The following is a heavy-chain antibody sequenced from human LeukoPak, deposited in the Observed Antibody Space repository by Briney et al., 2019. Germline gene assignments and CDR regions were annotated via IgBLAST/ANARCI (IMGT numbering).Heavy chain of an antibody. V-gene: IGHV3-33*01. J-gene: IGHJ4*02. CDR3: ARGRGGSSNWYYYFDY. Sequence: GGSLRLSCAASGFTFSAYGMHWVRQAPGKGLERGAVIWSDGSDKYYADSVKGGFTISRDTSKNTLYLQGNSRRAEETAVYYCARGRGGSSNWYYYFDYWGQGTLVTVFS. CDR1: GFTFSAYG. D-gene: IGHD6-13*01. CDR2: IWSDGSDK.